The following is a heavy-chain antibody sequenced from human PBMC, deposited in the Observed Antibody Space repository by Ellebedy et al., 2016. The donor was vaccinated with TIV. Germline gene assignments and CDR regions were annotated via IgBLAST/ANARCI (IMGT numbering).Heavy chain of an antibody. CDR3: ARRGSGSYGWFDP. Sequence: MPSETLSLTCTVSGGSISSYYWSWIRQPPGKGLEWIGEINHSGSTNYNPSLKSRVTVSVDTSKNQFSLKLSSVTAADAAVYYCARRGSGSYGWFDPWGQGTLVTVSS. V-gene: IGHV4-34*01. CDR2: INHSGST. J-gene: IGHJ5*02. D-gene: IGHD3-10*01. CDR1: GGSISSYY.